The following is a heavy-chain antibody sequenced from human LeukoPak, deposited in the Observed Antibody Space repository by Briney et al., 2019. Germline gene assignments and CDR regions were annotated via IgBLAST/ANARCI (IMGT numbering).Heavy chain of an antibody. Sequence: PGGSLTLPCAVSGFTYSSSNVSAARQAPGKGLEWVSGLSDNGETAHAESVRGRFTISRDNSKNTPYLQMNSLRAEDTAVYYCAKNPQKPRWHLACWGQGTLVTVSS. CDR2: LSDNGETA. CDR1: GFTYSSSN. CDR3: AKNPQKPRWHLAC. J-gene: IGHJ4*02. D-gene: IGHD4-23*01. V-gene: IGHV3-23*01.